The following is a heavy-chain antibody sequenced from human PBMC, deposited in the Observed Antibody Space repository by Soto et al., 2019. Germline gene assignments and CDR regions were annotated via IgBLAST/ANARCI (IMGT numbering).Heavy chain of an antibody. CDR2: MNPNSGNT. CDR1: GYTFTSYD. CDR3: ARDDHVPSSGGMDV. Sequence: ASVKVSCKASGYTFTSYDINWVRQATGQGLEWMGGMNPNSGNTGYAQKFQGRVTMTRYTSISTAYMELSSLRSEDTAVYYCARDDHVPSSGGMDVWGQGTTVTVSS. J-gene: IGHJ6*02. V-gene: IGHV1-8*01. D-gene: IGHD3-10*02.